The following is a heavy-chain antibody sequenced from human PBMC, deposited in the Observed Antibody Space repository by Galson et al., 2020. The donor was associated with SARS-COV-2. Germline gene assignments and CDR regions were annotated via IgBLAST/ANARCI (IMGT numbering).Heavy chain of an antibody. CDR1: GPSISSGSYS. D-gene: IGHD4-17*01. J-gene: IGHJ3*02. Sequence: SETLSLTCAVSGPSISSGSYSWNWIRQPPGKGLEWSGYISHSGGTYYNPSLKSRVTISGDRSKNQFSLRLSSGTAADTAVYYCARLHYGEYAPEAFDIWGPGTRVTVAS. CDR3: ARLHYGEYAPEAFDI. V-gene: IGHV4-30-2*01. CDR2: ISHSGGT.